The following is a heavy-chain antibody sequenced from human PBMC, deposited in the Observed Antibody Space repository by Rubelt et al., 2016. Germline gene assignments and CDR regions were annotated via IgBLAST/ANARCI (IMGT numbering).Heavy chain of an antibody. J-gene: IGHJ4*02. CDR3: ARGYCSGGSCYYFDY. Sequence: QVQLVQSGAEVKKPGASVKVSCKASGYTFTSYAMHWVPQAPGQRLEWMGWINAGNGNSKYSQKFQGRVTITRDTSASTAYMELSSLRSEDTAVYYCARGYCSGGSCYYFDYWGQGTLVTVSS. CDR1: GYTFTSYA. CDR2: INAGNGNS. D-gene: IGHD2-15*01. V-gene: IGHV1-3*01.